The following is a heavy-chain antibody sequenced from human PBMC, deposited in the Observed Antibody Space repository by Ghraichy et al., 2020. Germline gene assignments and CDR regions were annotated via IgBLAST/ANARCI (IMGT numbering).Heavy chain of an antibody. D-gene: IGHD1-26*01. CDR3: ARDLNGWVDY. CDR1: GYPFSGPY. Sequence: ASVKVSCKAAGYPFSGPYMHWVLQSPGQGLEWMGWINPNSGGTNYAQKFQGRVTMTRDTSISTAYMELSRLRSDDTAVYYCARDLNGWVDYWGQGTLVTVSS. J-gene: IGHJ4*02. V-gene: IGHV1-2*02. CDR2: INPNSGGT.